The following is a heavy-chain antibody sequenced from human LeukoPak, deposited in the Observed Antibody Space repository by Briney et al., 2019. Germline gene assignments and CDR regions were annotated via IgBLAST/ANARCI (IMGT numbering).Heavy chain of an antibody. D-gene: IGHD3-22*01. V-gene: IGHV4-4*07. J-gene: IGHJ6*02. CDR2: IYTSAST. CDR3: ARATYYYDSSGYPVGYYYYGMDV. Sequence: PSESLSLTCTVSGGSISSYYWSWIRQPAGKGLEWIGRIYTSASTNYNPSLKSRVTMSVDTSKNQFSLKLSSVTAADTAVYYCARATYYYDSSGYPVGYYYYGMDVWGQGTTVTGFS. CDR1: GGSISSYY.